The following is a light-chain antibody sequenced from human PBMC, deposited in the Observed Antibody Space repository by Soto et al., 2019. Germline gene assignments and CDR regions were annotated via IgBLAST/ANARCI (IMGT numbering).Light chain of an antibody. CDR2: DVS. CDR1: SSDVGGYNY. J-gene: IGLJ1*01. CDR3: SSYTSSSTLYV. V-gene: IGLV2-14*01. Sequence: QSALTQPASVSGSPGQSITISCTGTSSDVGGYNYVSWYQQHPGKAPKLMIYDVSNQPSGVSNRFSGSKSGNTASLTISGLQAEDEAVYYCSSYTSSSTLYVFGTGTQLTVL.